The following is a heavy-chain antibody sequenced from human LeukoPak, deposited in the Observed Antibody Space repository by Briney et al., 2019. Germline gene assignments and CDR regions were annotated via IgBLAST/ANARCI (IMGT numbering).Heavy chain of an antibody. D-gene: IGHD2-2*01. V-gene: IGHV4-34*01. J-gene: IGHJ6*02. CDR2: INHSGST. Sequence: SETLSLTCAVYGGSFSGYYWSWIRQPPGKGLEWIGEINHSGSTNYNPSLKSRVAISVDTSKNQFSLKLSSVTAADTAVYYCARVRIVVVPAAIPYYYYYYGMDVWGQGTTVTVSS. CDR1: GGSFSGYY. CDR3: ARVRIVVVPAAIPYYYYYYGMDV.